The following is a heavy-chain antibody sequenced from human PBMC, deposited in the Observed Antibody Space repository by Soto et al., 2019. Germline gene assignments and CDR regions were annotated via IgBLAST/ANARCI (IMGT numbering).Heavy chain of an antibody. V-gene: IGHV6-1*01. Sequence: SQTLSLTCVISGDSVSSNSAAWNWIRQSPSRGLEWLGRTYYRSKWYNDYAVSVKSRITINPDASKSQFSLQLNSVTPEDTAVYYCARVPHDFWSGYYYYYGMDVWGQGTTVTAP. CDR3: ARVPHDFWSGYYYYYGMDV. CDR2: TYYRSKWYN. CDR1: GDSVSSNSAA. J-gene: IGHJ6*02. D-gene: IGHD3-3*01.